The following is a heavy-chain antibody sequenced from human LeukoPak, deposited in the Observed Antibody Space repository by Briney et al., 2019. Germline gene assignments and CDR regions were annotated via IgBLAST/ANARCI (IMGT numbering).Heavy chain of an antibody. CDR2: MNPNSGNT. Sequence: ASVKVSCKASGYTFTSYDINWVRQATGQGLEWMGWMNPNSGNTGYAQKFQGRVTMTRNTSISTAYMELSSLRSEDTAVYYCARDFVGYDILTGYYRFHYFDYWGQGTLVTVSS. D-gene: IGHD3-9*01. J-gene: IGHJ4*02. CDR1: GYTFTSYD. CDR3: ARDFVGYDILTGYYRFHYFDY. V-gene: IGHV1-8*01.